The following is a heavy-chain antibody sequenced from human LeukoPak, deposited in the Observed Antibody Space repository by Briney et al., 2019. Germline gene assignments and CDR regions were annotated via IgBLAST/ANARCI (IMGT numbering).Heavy chain of an antibody. J-gene: IGHJ1*01. CDR3: VVWVAYDILTTYPGAEYFQH. D-gene: IGHD3-9*01. CDR2: IDYSGSTK. V-gene: IGHV3-48*03. Sequence: GGSLRLSCASSGFTSSSFPMNWVRQASGKGLEWISYIDYSGSTKYYADSVKGRFTISRDNAKNSVYLQMNSLRAEDTAVYYCVVWVAYDILTTYPGAEYFQHWGQGTLVSVSS. CDR1: GFTSSSFP.